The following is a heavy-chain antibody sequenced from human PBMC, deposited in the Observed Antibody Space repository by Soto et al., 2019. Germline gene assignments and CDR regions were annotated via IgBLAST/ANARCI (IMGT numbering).Heavy chain of an antibody. Sequence: SETLSLTCAVYGGSFSGYYWSWIRQPPRKGLEWIGEINHSGSTNYNPSLKSRVIISVDTSKNQFSLKLTSVTAADTAVYYCARVGYSSSWYRRGAFDIWGQGTMVTVSS. CDR3: ARVGYSSSWYRRGAFDI. CDR1: GGSFSGYY. D-gene: IGHD6-13*01. V-gene: IGHV4-34*01. J-gene: IGHJ3*02. CDR2: INHSGST.